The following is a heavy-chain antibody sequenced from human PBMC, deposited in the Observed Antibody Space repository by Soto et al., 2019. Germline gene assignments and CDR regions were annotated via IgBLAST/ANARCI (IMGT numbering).Heavy chain of an antibody. V-gene: IGHV3-7*05. J-gene: IGHJ4*02. D-gene: IGHD3-10*01. CDR1: GFTFSSYW. CDR2: IKQDGSEK. CDR3: ARDFDYGSGSPTD. Sequence: PGGSLRLSCAASGFTFSSYWMSWVRQAPGKGLEWVANIKQDGSEKYYVDSVKGRFTISRDNAKNSLYLQMNSLRAEDTAVYYCARDFDYGSGSPTDWGQGTLVTVSS.